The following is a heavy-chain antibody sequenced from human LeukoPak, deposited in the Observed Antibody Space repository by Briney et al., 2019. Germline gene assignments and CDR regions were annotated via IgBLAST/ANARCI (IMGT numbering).Heavy chain of an antibody. V-gene: IGHV4-59*12. CDR1: GGSMSTYY. J-gene: IGHJ4*02. CDR3: ARDSYSSNWIYFDY. D-gene: IGHD6-13*01. Sequence: SETLSLTCTVSGGSMSTYYWSWIRQPPGKGLEWNGYISYSGSNNYNPSLKSRVTISLDTSKNQFSLKLRSVAAADTAVYYCARDSYSSNWIYFDYWGQGTLITVSS. CDR2: ISYSGSN.